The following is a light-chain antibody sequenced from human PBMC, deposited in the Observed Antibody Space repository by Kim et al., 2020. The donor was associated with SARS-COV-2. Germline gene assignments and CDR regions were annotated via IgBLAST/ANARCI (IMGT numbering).Light chain of an antibody. CDR3: QHRST. Sequence: EIVLTQSPGTLSLSPGERATLSCRASQTVASSYFAWYQQNPGQAPRLLIYSTSTRTTGIPDRFSGSGSGTDFTLTITSLEPEDFVVYYCQHRSTFGQGTKVDIK. J-gene: IGKJ1*01. CDR1: QTVASSY. V-gene: IGKV3-20*01. CDR2: STS.